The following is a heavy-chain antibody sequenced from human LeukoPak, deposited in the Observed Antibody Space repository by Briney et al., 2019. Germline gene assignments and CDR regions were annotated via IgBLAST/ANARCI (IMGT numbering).Heavy chain of an antibody. J-gene: IGHJ5*02. CDR1: GYTFTGHY. CDR3: ARVLGYQMTTVTNFLPTQT. CDR2: INPKNAGT. Sequence: GASVKVSCKASGYTFTGHYMHWVRQAPGQGLEWMGWINPKNAGTNYAQKFQGRVTMTRDTSTGTAYMELSRLRSDDTAVYYCARVLGYQMTTVTNFLPTQTWGQGTLVTVSS. D-gene: IGHD4-11*01. V-gene: IGHV1-2*02.